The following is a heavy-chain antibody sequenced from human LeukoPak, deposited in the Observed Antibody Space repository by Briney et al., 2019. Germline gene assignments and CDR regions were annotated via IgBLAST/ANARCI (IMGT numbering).Heavy chain of an antibody. V-gene: IGHV1-24*01. J-gene: IGHJ4*02. CDR3: ATDLTRGSGSQDY. CDR1: GYTLTELS. CDR2: FDPEDGET. Sequence: EASVKVSRKVSGYTLTELSMHWVRQAPGKGLEWMGGFDPEDGETIYAQKFQGRVTMTEDTSTDTAYMELSSLRSEDTAVYYCATDLTRGSGSQDYWGQGTLVTVSS. D-gene: IGHD3-10*01.